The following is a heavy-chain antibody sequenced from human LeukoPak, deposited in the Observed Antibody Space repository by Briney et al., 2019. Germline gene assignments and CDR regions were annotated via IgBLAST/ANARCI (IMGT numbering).Heavy chain of an antibody. V-gene: IGHV1-46*01. CDR3: AREGPAYDSSEPFLDY. CDR2: INPNGGST. Sequence: GSVKFSCQASGYTFPSYYMHWVRQAPGQGLEWMGIINPNGGSTSYAQKFQGRLTMTRDTSTSTVYMELSSLRSEDTAVYYCAREGPAYDSSEPFLDYWGQGTLVTVSS. CDR1: GYTFPSYY. J-gene: IGHJ4*02. D-gene: IGHD3-22*01.